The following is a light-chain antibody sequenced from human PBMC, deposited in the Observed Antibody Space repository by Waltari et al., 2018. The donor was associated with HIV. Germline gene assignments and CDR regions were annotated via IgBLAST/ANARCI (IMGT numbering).Light chain of an antibody. V-gene: IGLV2-14*01. J-gene: IGLJ1*01. CDR3: SSYTSSTTYV. Sequence: QSALTPPASVSGSPGQALTISCTGTSRDVGGYKYVSWSKQHPGKAPKLMMHQVISRLSGISNRFSCSKSGNTASLTISGLQTEDEADYYCSSYTSSTTYVFGTGTKVTVL. CDR2: QVI. CDR1: SRDVGGYKY.